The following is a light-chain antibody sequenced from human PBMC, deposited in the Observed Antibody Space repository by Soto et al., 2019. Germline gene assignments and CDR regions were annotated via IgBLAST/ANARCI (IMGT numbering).Light chain of an antibody. V-gene: IGKV1-27*01. CDR2: AAS. Sequence: DIQMTQSPSSLSASVGDRVTITCRASQGISNYLAWYQQQPGKVPKLLMYAASTLQSGVPSRFSGSGSGTDFTLTISSLQPEAVATYYCQTYNSVPPVTFGPGTKVNL. CDR3: QTYNSVPPVT. CDR1: QGISNY. J-gene: IGKJ3*01.